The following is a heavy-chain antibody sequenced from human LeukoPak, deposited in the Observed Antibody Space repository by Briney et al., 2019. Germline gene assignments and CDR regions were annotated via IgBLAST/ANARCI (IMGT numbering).Heavy chain of an antibody. V-gene: IGHV3-30*18. CDR3: AKAASNGFDR. CDR2: ISYDGSNK. CDR1: GFTFISYG. J-gene: IGHJ5*02. Sequence: GGSLRLSCVASGFTFISYGMHWVRQAPGKGLEWVAVISYDGSNKYYADSVKGRFTISRDNSKNTLYLQMNSLRVEDTAVYYEAKAASNGFDRWGQGTLVTVSS.